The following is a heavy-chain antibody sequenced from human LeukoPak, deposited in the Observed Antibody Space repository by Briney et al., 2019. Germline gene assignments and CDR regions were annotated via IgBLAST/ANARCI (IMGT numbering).Heavy chain of an antibody. CDR2: MNPNSGNT. V-gene: IGHV1-8*01. D-gene: IGHD6-13*01. J-gene: IGHJ6*03. Sequence: GASVKVSFKASGYTFTSYDINWVRQATGQGLEWMGWMNPNSGNTGYAQKFQGRVTMTRNTSISTAYMELSSLRSEDTAVYYCARGGRAAAGTFYYYYYMDVWGKGTTVTVSS. CDR1: GYTFTSYD. CDR3: ARGGRAAAGTFYYYYYMDV.